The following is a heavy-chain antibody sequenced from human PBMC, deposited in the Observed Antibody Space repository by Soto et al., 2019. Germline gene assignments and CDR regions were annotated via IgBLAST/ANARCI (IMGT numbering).Heavy chain of an antibody. CDR2: ISYDGSNK. D-gene: IGHD1-26*01. J-gene: IGHJ6*02. V-gene: IGHV3-30-3*01. CDR3: AREVWEHTPRGDYYYYEMDV. CDR1: GFTFSSYA. Sequence: ESGGGVVQPGRSLRLSCAASGFTFSSYALHWVRQAPGKGLEWVAVISYDGSNKKYADSVKGRFTISRDNSKNAVYLQMNSLSAEDTAVHYCAREVWEHTPRGDYYYYEMDVWGQGTTVTVSS.